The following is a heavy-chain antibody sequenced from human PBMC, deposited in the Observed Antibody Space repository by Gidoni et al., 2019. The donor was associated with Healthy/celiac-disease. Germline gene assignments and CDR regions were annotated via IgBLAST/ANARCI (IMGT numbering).Heavy chain of an antibody. Sequence: QVHLVESGGGLVKPGGSLRLYCAASVFTFSDYYMSWIRQAQGKGLVWVSYISSSGSTIYYAASVKGRFTISRDNAKNSLYLQMNSLRAEDTAVYYCASARDIVVVPAAHGFDYWGQGTLVTVSS. CDR2: ISSSGSTI. CDR1: VFTFSDYY. J-gene: IGHJ4*02. V-gene: IGHV3-11*01. D-gene: IGHD2-2*01. CDR3: ASARDIVVVPAAHGFDY.